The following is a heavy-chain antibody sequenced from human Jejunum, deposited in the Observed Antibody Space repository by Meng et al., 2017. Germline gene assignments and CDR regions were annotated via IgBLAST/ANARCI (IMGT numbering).Heavy chain of an antibody. Sequence: GGSLRLSCAASGFTFISYAMSWVRQAPGKGLEWVSGVSGVGGNTYYADSVKGRFTISRDNSKSTLYLQMNSLREDDTALYYCAKGLSESYAPGHWGHGTLVTVAS. CDR1: GFTFISYA. CDR3: AKGLSESYAPGH. J-gene: IGHJ4*01. D-gene: IGHD3-16*01. CDR2: VSGVGGNT. V-gene: IGHV3-23*01.